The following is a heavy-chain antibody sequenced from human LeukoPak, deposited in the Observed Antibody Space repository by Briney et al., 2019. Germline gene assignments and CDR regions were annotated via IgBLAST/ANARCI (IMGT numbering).Heavy chain of an antibody. CDR3: AMLYSSGYYDY. J-gene: IGHJ4*02. CDR2: IIPILGIA. V-gene: IGHV1-69*04. CDR1: GGTFSSYA. Sequence: SVKVSCKASGGTFSSYAISWVRQAPGQGLEWMGRIIPILGIANYAQKFQGRVTITADKSTSTAYMELSSLRSEDTAVYYCAMLYSSGYYDYWGQGTLVTVSS. D-gene: IGHD3-22*01.